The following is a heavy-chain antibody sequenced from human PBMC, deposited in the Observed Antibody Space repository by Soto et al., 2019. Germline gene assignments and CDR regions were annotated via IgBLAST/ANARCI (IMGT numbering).Heavy chain of an antibody. D-gene: IGHD3-9*01. V-gene: IGHV1-69*13. Sequence: ASVKVSCKASGGTLSSYAISWVRQAPGQGLEWMGGIIPIFGTANYAQKFQGRVTITADESTSTAYMELSSLRSEDTAVYYCARASTGYSLIDYWGQGTLVTVSS. CDR2: IIPIFGTA. CDR1: GGTLSSYA. CDR3: ARASTGYSLIDY. J-gene: IGHJ4*02.